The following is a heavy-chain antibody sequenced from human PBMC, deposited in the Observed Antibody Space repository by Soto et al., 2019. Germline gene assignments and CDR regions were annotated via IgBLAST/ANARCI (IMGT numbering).Heavy chain of an antibody. D-gene: IGHD6-13*01. CDR1: GFTFSVYA. Sequence: PGGSLRLSCAASGFTFSVYAMYWVRQAPGKGLEWVSVISFDGNIKYYTGSVKGRFTISRDNSKNTLHLQVNSLRTEDTALYYCARELQLSFDYWGQGT. CDR2: ISFDGNIK. CDR3: ARELQLSFDY. J-gene: IGHJ4*02. V-gene: IGHV3-30-3*01.